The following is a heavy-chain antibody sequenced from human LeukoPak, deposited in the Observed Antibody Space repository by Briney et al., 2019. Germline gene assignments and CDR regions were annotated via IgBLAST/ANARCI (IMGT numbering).Heavy chain of an antibody. CDR1: GFTFSHYG. V-gene: IGHV3-33*01. J-gene: IGHJ4*02. Sequence: GGSLRLSCAASGFTFSHYGIHWVRQAPGKGLEWVAVMWSDENSKYYADSVKGRFIISRDNSKNTVHLQMSSLRAEDTAVYYCAGSQWVTTRFPIDYWGQGTLVSVSS. CDR2: MWSDENSK. CDR3: AGSQWVTTRFPIDY. D-gene: IGHD4-17*01.